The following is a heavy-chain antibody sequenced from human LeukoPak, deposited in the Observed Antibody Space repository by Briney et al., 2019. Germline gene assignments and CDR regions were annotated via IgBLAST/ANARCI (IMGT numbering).Heavy chain of an antibody. J-gene: IGHJ2*01. CDR2: TYYRSKWYN. CDR3: ARDSPLTTVTTFPYWYFDL. CDR1: GDSFFSNSAA. V-gene: IGHV6-1*01. D-gene: IGHD4-17*01. Sequence: SQTLSLTCAISGDSFFSNSAAWNWIRQSPSRGLEWLGRTYYRSKWYNDYAVSVKSRITIDPDTSKNQFSLQLNSVTPEDTAVYYCARDSPLTTVTTFPYWYFDLWGRGTLVTVSS.